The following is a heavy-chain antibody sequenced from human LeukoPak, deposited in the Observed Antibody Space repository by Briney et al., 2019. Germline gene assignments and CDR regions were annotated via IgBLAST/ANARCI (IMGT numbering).Heavy chain of an antibody. Sequence: GQSLRLSCADSGFLFSNSWMAWVRQAPGRGLEWLANINQDGSAKTCVDSVKGRFTISRDNAKNPLYLQMNSLRAEDTAMYYCARDSGYNAFDYWGQGTLVTVSS. J-gene: IGHJ4*02. D-gene: IGHD5-12*01. V-gene: IGHV3-7*05. CDR1: GFLFSNSW. CDR2: INQDGSAK. CDR3: ARDSGYNAFDY.